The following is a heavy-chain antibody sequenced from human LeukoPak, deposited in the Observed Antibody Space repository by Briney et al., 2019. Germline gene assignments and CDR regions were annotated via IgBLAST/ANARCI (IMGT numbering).Heavy chain of an antibody. J-gene: IGHJ3*02. CDR1: GGSISNTNYY. Sequence: SETLSLTCSVSGGSISNTNYYWGWIRQPPGKGLEWIGNIYYSGSTYYNPSLKSRVTISVDTSKNQFSLKLSSVTAADTAVYYCARQSTVVTPDAFDIWGQGTMVTVSS. D-gene: IGHD4-23*01. V-gene: IGHV4-39*01. CDR3: ARQSTVVTPDAFDI. CDR2: IYYSGST.